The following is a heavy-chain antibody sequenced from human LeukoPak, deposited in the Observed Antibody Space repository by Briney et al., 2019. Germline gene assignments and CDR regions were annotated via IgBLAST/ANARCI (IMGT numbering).Heavy chain of an antibody. V-gene: IGHV3-15*07. Sequence: GGSLRLSCAASGFTFSNAWMNWVRQAPGKGLEWVGHIRSKADGGTTDYAAPVKRRFTISRDDSKNTLYLQMNSLKTEDTALYYCTTDQFLRSTTYYGMDVWGQGTTVTVSS. CDR3: TTDQFLRSTTYYGMDV. J-gene: IGHJ6*02. CDR2: IRSKADGGTT. D-gene: IGHD5-12*01. CDR1: GFTFSNAW.